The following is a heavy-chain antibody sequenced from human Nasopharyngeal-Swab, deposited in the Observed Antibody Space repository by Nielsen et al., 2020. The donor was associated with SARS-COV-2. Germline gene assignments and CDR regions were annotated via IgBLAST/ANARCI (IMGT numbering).Heavy chain of an antibody. CDR1: GGTFSSYA. D-gene: IGHD6-13*01. J-gene: IGHJ4*02. Sequence: SVKVSCKASGGTFSSYAISWVRQAPGQGLEWMGGIIPIFGTANYAQKFQGRVTITADESTSTAYMELSSLRSEDTAIYYCARSEIAAAVRGCGYWGQGTLISVSA. V-gene: IGHV1-69*13. CDR2: IIPIFGTA. CDR3: ARSEIAAAVRGCGY.